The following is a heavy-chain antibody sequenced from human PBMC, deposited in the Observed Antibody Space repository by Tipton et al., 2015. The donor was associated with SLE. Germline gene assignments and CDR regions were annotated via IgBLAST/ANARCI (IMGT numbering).Heavy chain of an antibody. V-gene: IGHV4-39*07. J-gene: IGHJ4*02. CDR1: GGSITDSTYY. Sequence: TLSLTCTVSGGSITDSTYYWGWIRQPPGKGLEWIGSVYHNGITDYNPSLRSRVTTSVDTSRNQFSLKLTSVTAADPAVYYCARSDGGHWGQGTLVTVSS. CDR3: ARSDGGH. CDR2: VYHNGIT. D-gene: IGHD3-16*01.